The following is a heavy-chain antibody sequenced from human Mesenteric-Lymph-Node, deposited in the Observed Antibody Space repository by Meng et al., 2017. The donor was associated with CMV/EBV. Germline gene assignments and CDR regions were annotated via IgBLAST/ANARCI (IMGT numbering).Heavy chain of an antibody. V-gene: IGHV1-69*06. D-gene: IGHD4-11*01. CDR2: IIPIIGST. J-gene: IGHJ6*01. Sequence: SVKVSCKASGYTFTDYGITWVRQAPGQGLEWMGGIIPIIGSTNYAQKFQGRVTISADKSTSTAYMELSSLRSEDTAVYYCARGTPVPTIGQYFYYYDMDVWGPGTTVTVSS. CDR1: GYTFTDYG. CDR3: ARGTPVPTIGQYFYYYDMDV.